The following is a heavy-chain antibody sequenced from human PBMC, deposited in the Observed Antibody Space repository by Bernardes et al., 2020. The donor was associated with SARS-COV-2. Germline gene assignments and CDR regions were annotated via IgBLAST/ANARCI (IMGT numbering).Heavy chain of an antibody. CDR3: AKVGYYDSSGYYFDY. Sequence: GGSLRLSCAASGFTVSSNYMSWVRQAPGKGLEWVSVIYSGGTTYYTDSVKGRFTVSRDNSKNTLYLQMNSLRAEDTALYYCAKVGYYDSSGYYFDYWGQGTLVTVSS. J-gene: IGHJ4*02. V-gene: IGHV3-53*05. CDR2: IYSGGTT. CDR1: GFTVSSNY. D-gene: IGHD3-22*01.